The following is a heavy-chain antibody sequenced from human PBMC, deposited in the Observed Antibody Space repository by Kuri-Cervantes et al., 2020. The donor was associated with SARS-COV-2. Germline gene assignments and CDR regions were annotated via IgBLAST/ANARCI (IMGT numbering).Heavy chain of an antibody. V-gene: IGHV4-30-4*08. CDR1: GASISSGDYY. CDR3: ARMGPPSTYCYYYYMDF. CDR2: IYYRGST. J-gene: IGHJ6*03. Sequence: SETLSLTCTVSGASISSGDYYWGWLRQSPGKGLEYFGYIYYRGSTYYNPSLKSRVRLSLDTSKNQFSLTLTSVTAADTAVYYCARMGPPSTYCYYYYMDFWGKGTTGTVSS.